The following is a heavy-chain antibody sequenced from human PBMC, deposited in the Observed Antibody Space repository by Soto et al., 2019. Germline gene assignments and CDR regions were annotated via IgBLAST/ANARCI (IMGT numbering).Heavy chain of an antibody. J-gene: IGHJ4*02. V-gene: IGHV1-69*01. Sequence: SVTCSFTASGGTFSSYAISWVRQAPGQGLEWMGGIIPIFGTANYAQKFQGRVTITADESTSTAYMELSSLRSEDTAVYYCAVGATEVIGYWGQGTLVTVSS. CDR1: GGTFSSYA. CDR2: IIPIFGTA. CDR3: AVGATEVIGY. D-gene: IGHD5-12*01.